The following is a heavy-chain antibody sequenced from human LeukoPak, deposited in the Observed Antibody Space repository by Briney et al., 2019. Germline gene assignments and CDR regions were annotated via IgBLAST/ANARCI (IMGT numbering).Heavy chain of an antibody. CDR3: ARGDHSGDFDY. Sequence: AASVKVSCKASGYTFTDYYIHWVRQAPGQGLEWMGWINPNSGGTNYAQQFRGRVTMTRDTSISTAYMELSRLRSDDTAVYYCARGDHSGDFDYWGQGTLVTVSS. CDR1: GYTFTDYY. D-gene: IGHD6-13*01. CDR2: INPNSGGT. J-gene: IGHJ4*02. V-gene: IGHV1-2*02.